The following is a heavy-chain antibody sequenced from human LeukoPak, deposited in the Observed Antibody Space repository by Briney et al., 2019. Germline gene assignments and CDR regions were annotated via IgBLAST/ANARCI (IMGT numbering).Heavy chain of an antibody. CDR2: ISNDGRST. D-gene: IGHD3-10*01. J-gene: IGHJ4*02. CDR3: TRGREGNYGLFDS. CDR1: GFSFNSYW. Sequence: GGSLRLSCAASGFSFNSYWMHWVRHAPGGGLVWVSRISNDGRSTSFADSVKGRFTISRDNAKNTLYLQMNSLSAEDTAVYYCTRGREGNYGLFDSWGQGTLVTVSS. V-gene: IGHV3-74*01.